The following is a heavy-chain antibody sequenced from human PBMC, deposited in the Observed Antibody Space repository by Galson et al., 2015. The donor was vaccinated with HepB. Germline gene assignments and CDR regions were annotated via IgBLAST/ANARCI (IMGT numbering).Heavy chain of an antibody. CDR1: GFTFSSYA. J-gene: IGHJ4*02. CDR2: ISGSGGST. V-gene: IGHV3-23*01. Sequence: SLRLSCAASGFTFSSYAMSWVRQAPGKGLEWVSGISGSGGSTYYADSVKGRFTISRDNSKNTLYLQMNSLRAEDTAVYYCAKSKRFWFGELIDYWGQGTLVTVSS. D-gene: IGHD3-10*01. CDR3: AKSKRFWFGELIDY.